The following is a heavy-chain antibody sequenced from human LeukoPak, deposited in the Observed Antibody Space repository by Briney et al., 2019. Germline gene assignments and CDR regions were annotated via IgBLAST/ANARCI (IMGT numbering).Heavy chain of an antibody. Sequence: GGSLRLSCAASGFTFSSYAMSWVRQAPGKGLEWVSAISGSGGSTYYADSVKGRFTISRDNSKNTLYLQMNSLRAEDTAVYYCAKDAIGTDSITMIAHDLWGQGTLVTVSS. V-gene: IGHV3-23*01. D-gene: IGHD3-22*01. J-gene: IGHJ5*02. CDR3: AKDAIGTDSITMIAHDL. CDR1: GFTFSSYA. CDR2: ISGSGGST.